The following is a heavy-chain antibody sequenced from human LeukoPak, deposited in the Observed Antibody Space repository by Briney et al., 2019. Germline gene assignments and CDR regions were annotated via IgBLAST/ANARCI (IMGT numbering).Heavy chain of an antibody. Sequence: SETLSLTCTVSGYSISNGYYWGWIRQPPGKGLEWIGSIYQRATVHYNPSLKSRVTISLDTSKNHFSLNLRSMQASDTAVYYCARAFCVGECFVLHIFFDSWGQGTLVTVSS. J-gene: IGHJ4*02. V-gene: IGHV4-38-2*02. CDR3: ARAFCVGECFVLHIFFDS. CDR2: IYQRATV. D-gene: IGHD2-21*01. CDR1: GYSISNGYY.